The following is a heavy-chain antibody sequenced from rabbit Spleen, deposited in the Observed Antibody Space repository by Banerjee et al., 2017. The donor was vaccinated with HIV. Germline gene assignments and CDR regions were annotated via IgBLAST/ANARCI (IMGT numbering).Heavy chain of an antibody. CDR3: VREAGYAGYGDGNL. CDR2: IDPVFGST. CDR1: GLDFSSYG. V-gene: IGHV1S47*01. J-gene: IGHJ4*01. Sequence: QEQLVESGGGLVQPGGSLKLSCKASGLDFSSYGVSWVRQAPGKGLEWIGYIDPVFGSTVYASWVNGRFTISSHNAQNTLYLQLNSLTAADTATYFCVREAGYAGYGDGNLWGPGTLVTVS. D-gene: IGHD7-1*01.